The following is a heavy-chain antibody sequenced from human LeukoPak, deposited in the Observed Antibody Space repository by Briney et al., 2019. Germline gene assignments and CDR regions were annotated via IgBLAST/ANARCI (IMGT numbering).Heavy chain of an antibody. CDR3: ARGYWSSGWSSYYYMDV. V-gene: IGHV1-8*01. Sequence: ASVKVSCKASGYTFTSYDINWVRQATGQGLEWMGWMNPNSGNTGYSQKFQGRVTMTRNTSISTTYVELNSLTSEDTAVYYCARGYWSSGWSSYYYMDVWGKGTTVTISS. D-gene: IGHD6-13*01. J-gene: IGHJ6*03. CDR1: GYTFTSYD. CDR2: MNPNSGNT.